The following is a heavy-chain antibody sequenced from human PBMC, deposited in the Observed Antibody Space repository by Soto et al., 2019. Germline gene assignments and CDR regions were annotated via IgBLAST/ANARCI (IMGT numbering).Heavy chain of an antibody. CDR1: GGSMSNYC. J-gene: IGHJ4*02. Sequence: SETLSLTCTVSGGSMSNYCWSWIRQPARKGLEWIGRIYTTGSTHYNASLKSRVTLSIDMSKNQFSLKLNSVTAADTAVYYCARELPSIYEILTGHFDHWGQGTLVTVSS. V-gene: IGHV4-4*07. CDR2: IYTTGST. CDR3: ARELPSIYEILTGHFDH. D-gene: IGHD3-9*01.